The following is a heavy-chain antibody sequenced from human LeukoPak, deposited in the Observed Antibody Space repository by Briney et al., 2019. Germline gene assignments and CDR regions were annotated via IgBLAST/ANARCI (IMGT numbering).Heavy chain of an antibody. V-gene: IGHV3-7*01. CDR1: RFTFTGNW. J-gene: IGHJ4*02. D-gene: IGHD3-22*01. Sequence: LPGGSLRLSCAASRFTFTGNWMSWVRQAPGKGLEWVANIGPDGSEKYYVDSVKGGFTISRDNAKKSLYLEMNSLRAEDTATYYCASSGYSPPGYWGQGTLVTVSS. CDR2: IGPDGSEK. CDR3: ASSGYSPPGY.